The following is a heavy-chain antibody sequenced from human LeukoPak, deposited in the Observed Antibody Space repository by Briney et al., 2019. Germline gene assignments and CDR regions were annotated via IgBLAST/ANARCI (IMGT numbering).Heavy chain of an antibody. CDR1: GGSISSYY. V-gene: IGHV4-59*01. D-gene: IGHD3-22*01. CDR3: ARPATSGTYYSAFDY. CDR2: INYSGST. Sequence: PSETLSLTCTVSGGSISSYYWSWIRQPPGKGLEWIGYINYSGSTNYNPSLKSRVTISVDTSKNQFSLKLSSVTAADTAVYYCARPATSGTYYSAFDYWGQGTLVTVSS. J-gene: IGHJ4*02.